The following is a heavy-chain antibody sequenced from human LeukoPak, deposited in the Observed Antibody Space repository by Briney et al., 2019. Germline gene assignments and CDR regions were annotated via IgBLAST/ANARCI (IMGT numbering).Heavy chain of an antibody. D-gene: IGHD3-10*01. CDR2: INHSGST. CDR3: ARGPITVVRGVKPPLNWFDP. CDR1: GGSFSGYY. V-gene: IGHV4-34*01. J-gene: IGHJ5*02. Sequence: SETLSLTCAVYGGSFSGYYWSWIRQPPGKGLEWIGEINHSGSTNYNPSLKSRVTISVDTSKNQFSLKLSSVTAADTAVYYCARGPITVVRGVKPPLNWFDPWGQGTLVTVSS.